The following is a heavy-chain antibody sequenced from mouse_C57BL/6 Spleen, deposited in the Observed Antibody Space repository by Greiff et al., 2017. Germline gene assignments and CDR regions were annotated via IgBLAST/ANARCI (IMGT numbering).Heavy chain of an antibody. CDR2: IDPENGDT. CDR3: ARWESPWYFDV. J-gene: IGHJ1*03. D-gene: IGHD2-3*01. V-gene: IGHV14-4*01. Sequence: EVQLQQSGAELVRPGASVKLSCTASGFNIKDDYMHWVKQRPEQGLEWIGWIDPENGDTEYASKFQGKATITADTSSSTAYMQFSSLTSEDSAIYYCARWESPWYFDVWGTGTTVTVSS. CDR1: GFNIKDDY.